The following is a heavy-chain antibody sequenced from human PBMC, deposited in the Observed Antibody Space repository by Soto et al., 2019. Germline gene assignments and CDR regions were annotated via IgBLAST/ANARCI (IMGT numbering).Heavy chain of an antibody. V-gene: IGHV3-30-3*01. D-gene: IGHD3-22*01. CDR2: ISYDGSNK. CDR3: AREAQYYDSSGHHDAFDI. CDR1: GFTFSSYA. Sequence: GGSLRLSCAASGFTFSSYAMHWVRQAPGKGLEWVAVISYDGSNKYYADSVKGRFTISRDNSKNTLYLQMNSLRAEDTAVYYCAREAQYYDSSGHHDAFDIWGQGTMVTVSS. J-gene: IGHJ3*02.